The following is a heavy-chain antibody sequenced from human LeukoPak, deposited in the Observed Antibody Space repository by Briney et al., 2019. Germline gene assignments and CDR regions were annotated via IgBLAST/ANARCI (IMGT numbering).Heavy chain of an antibody. J-gene: IGHJ3*02. CDR2: ISAYNGNT. CDR1: GYTFTSYG. D-gene: IGHD2-15*01. Sequence: ASAKVSCKASGYTFTSYGISWVRQAPGQGLEWMGWISAYNGNTNYAQKLQGRVTMTTDTSTSTAYMELRSLRSEDTAVYYCATVRRVVVAADAFDIWGQGTMVTVSS. CDR3: ATVRRVVVAADAFDI. V-gene: IGHV1-18*01.